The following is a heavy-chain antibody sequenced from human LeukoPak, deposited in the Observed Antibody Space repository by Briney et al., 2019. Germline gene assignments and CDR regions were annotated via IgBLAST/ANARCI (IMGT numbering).Heavy chain of an antibody. Sequence: PGWSLRLSSAASGFTFSNYAMSCVRQAPGQGLEWVSGISDRGGSTYNADSVKDRFTISRDNSKNTLYMKMNSLRAEDTAVYYCAKQDIRSSGWYDWGQGTLVTVSS. J-gene: IGHJ4*02. D-gene: IGHD6-19*01. V-gene: IGHV3-23*01. CDR3: AKQDIRSSGWYD. CDR1: GFTFSNYA. CDR2: ISDRGGST.